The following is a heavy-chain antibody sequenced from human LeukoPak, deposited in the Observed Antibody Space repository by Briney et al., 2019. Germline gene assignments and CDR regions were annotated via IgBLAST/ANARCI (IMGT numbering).Heavy chain of an antibody. CDR2: IIPIFGTA. D-gene: IGHD2-21*02. CDR3: ARGEAYCGGDCYYDY. J-gene: IGHJ4*02. CDR1: GGTFSSYA. Sequence: VASVKVSCKASGGTFSSYAISWVRQAPGQGLEWMGGIIPIFGTANYAQKFQGRLTITADESTSTAYMELSSLRSEDTAVYYCARGEAYCGGDCYYDYWGQGTLVTVSS. V-gene: IGHV1-69*13.